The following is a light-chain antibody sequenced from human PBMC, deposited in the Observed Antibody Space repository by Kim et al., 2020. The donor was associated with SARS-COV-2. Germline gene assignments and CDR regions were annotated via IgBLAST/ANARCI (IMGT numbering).Light chain of an antibody. Sequence: SYELTQPLSVSVALGQKARLTCGGNNIQTLNVNWYRQKPGQASVMVMYKDRKRPSGIPERVSCSNSGNTATLTISRDQADDEDEYFCQVWESGTWAFGGG. CDR1: NIQTLN. J-gene: IGLJ3*02. V-gene: IGLV3-9*01. CDR3: QVWESGTWA. CDR2: KDR.